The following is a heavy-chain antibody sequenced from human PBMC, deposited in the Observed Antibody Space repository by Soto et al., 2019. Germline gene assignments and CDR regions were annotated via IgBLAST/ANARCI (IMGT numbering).Heavy chain of an antibody. D-gene: IGHD6-6*01. V-gene: IGHV1-46*01. CDR3: ARDGCSSSRRRGAFDI. CDR1: GYTFTSYY. J-gene: IGHJ3*02. CDR2: INPSGGST. Sequence: VSVTVSCKASGYTFTSYYMHWVRQAPGQGLEWMGIINPSGGSTSYAQKFQGRVTMNRDTSTSTVYMELSSLRSEYTAVYYCARDGCSSSRRRGAFDIWGQGTMVTVSS.